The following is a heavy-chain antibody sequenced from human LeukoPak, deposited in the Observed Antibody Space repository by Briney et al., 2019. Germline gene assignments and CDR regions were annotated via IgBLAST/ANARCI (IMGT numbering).Heavy chain of an antibody. D-gene: IGHD2-2*01. V-gene: IGHV1-24*01. Sequence: ASVKVSCKASGGTFSSYAISWVRQAPGQGLEWMGGFDPEDGETIYAQKFQGRVTMTEDTSTDTAYVELSSLRSEDTAVYYCATEDCSSTSCEGYWGQGTLVTVSS. CDR2: FDPEDGET. J-gene: IGHJ4*02. CDR1: GGTFSSYA. CDR3: ATEDCSSTSCEGY.